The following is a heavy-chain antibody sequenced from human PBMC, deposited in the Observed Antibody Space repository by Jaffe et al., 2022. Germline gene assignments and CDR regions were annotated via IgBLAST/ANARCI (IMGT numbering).Heavy chain of an antibody. CDR2: INHSGST. V-gene: IGHV4-34*01. CDR1: GGSFSGYY. Sequence: QVQLQQWGAGLLKPSETLSLTCAVYGGSFSGYYWSWIRQPPGKGLEWIGEINHSGSTNYNPSLKSRVTISVDTSKNQFSLKLSSVTAADTAVYYCARGDFTYYYGSGSYYLGFHYYYMDVWGKGTTVTVSS. CDR3: ARGDFTYYYGSGSYYLGFHYYYMDV. D-gene: IGHD3-10*01. J-gene: IGHJ6*03.